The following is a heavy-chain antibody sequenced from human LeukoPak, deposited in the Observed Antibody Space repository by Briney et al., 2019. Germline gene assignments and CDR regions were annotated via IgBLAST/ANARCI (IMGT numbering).Heavy chain of an antibody. CDR3: ARVVDDSRSDYFDY. CDR1: GGTFSSYA. J-gene: IGHJ4*02. D-gene: IGHD3-22*01. V-gene: IGHV1-69*04. CDR2: VIPILGIA. Sequence: ASVKVSCKASGGTFSSYAISWVRQAPGQGLEWMGRVIPILGIANYAQKFQGRVTITADKSTSTAYMELSSLRSEDTAVYYCARVVDDSRSDYFDYWGQGTLVTVSS.